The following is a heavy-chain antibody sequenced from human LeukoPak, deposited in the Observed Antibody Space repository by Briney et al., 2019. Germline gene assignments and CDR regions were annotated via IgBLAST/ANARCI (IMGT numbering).Heavy chain of an antibody. Sequence: ASVKVSCKASGYTFTGYYMHWVRQAPGQGLEWMGWINPNSGGTNYAQRFQDRVTMTRDTSISTAYMEVSRLRYDDTAVYYCARPLRVTMIRGAAFRASSDFDPWGQGTLVTVSS. CDR2: INPNSGGT. J-gene: IGHJ5*02. CDR3: ARPLRVTMIRGAAFRASSDFDP. D-gene: IGHD3-10*01. CDR1: GYTFTGYY. V-gene: IGHV1-2*02.